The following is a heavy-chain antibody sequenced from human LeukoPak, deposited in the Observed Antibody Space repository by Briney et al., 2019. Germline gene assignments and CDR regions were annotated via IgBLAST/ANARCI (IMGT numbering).Heavy chain of an antibody. CDR1: GFTFNNYG. V-gene: IGHV3-30*02. Sequence: GGSLRLSCAPSGFTFNNYGMHWVRQAPGKGLEWVAFIRYDGSNKYYADSVKGRFTISRDNSKNTLYLQMNSLRAEDTAVYYCAKEIWPTVTTPGWTYFDYWGQGALVTVSS. J-gene: IGHJ4*02. CDR3: AKEIWPTVTTPGWTYFDY. CDR2: IRYDGSNK. D-gene: IGHD4-17*01.